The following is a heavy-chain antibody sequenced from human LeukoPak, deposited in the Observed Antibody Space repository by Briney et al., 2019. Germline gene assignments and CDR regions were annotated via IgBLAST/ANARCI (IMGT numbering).Heavy chain of an antibody. CDR2: INPNGGGT. CDR3: ARSHRGGDKFGRYFDRPYLYFDY. CDR1: GYTFTNYY. Sequence: ASVKVSCKASGYTFTNYYMHWVRQAPGQGLEWMGIINPNGGGTSYAQKFQGRVTMTRDMSTSTVYMELSSLRYEDTAVYYCARSHRGGDKFGRYFDRPYLYFDYWGQGTLVTVSS. D-gene: IGHD3-9*01. V-gene: IGHV1-46*01. J-gene: IGHJ4*02.